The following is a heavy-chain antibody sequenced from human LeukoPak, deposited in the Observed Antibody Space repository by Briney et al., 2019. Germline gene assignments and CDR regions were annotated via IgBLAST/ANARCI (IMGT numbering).Heavy chain of an antibody. CDR1: GGSFSGYY. V-gene: IGHV4-34*01. CDR2: INHSGST. Sequence: KASETLSLTCAVYGGSFSGYYWSWIRQPPGKGLEWIGEINHSGSTNYNPSLKSRVTISVDTSKNQFSLKLSSVTAADTAVYYCARGGVGATPGAFDIWGQGTMVTVSS. D-gene: IGHD1-26*01. CDR3: ARGGVGATPGAFDI. J-gene: IGHJ3*02.